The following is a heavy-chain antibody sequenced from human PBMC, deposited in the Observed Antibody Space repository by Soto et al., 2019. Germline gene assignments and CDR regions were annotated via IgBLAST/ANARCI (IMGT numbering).Heavy chain of an antibody. J-gene: IGHJ6*02. CDR3: ARDLAFRTYAMDV. V-gene: IGHV1-2*02. Sequence: AASVKVSCKTSGYTFTGYYIYWVRQAPGQGLEWMGWINPNSGGIKYSQKFQGRVTMTRDTSISTAYMELSRLRSDDTAVYYCARDLAFRTYAMDVWGQGTTVTVSS. CDR2: INPNSGGI. D-gene: IGHD3-16*01. CDR1: GYTFTGYY.